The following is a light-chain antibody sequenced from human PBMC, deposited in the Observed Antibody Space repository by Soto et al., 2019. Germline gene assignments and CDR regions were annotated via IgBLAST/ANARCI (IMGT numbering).Light chain of an antibody. CDR1: QGISSF. Sequence: DVQMTQSPSSLSASVGDRVTITCRASQGISSFLAWYQQLLGKVPKLLIYSASTLQSGVPSRFSGSGSGTDFTLTISSLQPEDVAIYYCQKYNSGPLTFGGGTKVDI. CDR3: QKYNSGPLT. V-gene: IGKV1-27*01. CDR2: SAS. J-gene: IGKJ4*01.